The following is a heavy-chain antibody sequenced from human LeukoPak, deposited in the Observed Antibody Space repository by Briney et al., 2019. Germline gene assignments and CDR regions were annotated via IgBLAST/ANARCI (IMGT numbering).Heavy chain of an antibody. CDR1: GFIFSNYW. J-gene: IGHJ4*02. CDR3: AKDLYSSGFDY. D-gene: IGHD6-25*01. V-gene: IGHV3-7*01. Sequence: GGSLRLSCAAAGFIFSNYWMTWVRQAPGKGLEWVANIKQDGSERKYADSVKGRFTISRDNSKNTLYLQMNSLRAEDTAVYYCAKDLYSSGFDYWGQGTLSPSPQ. CDR2: IKQDGSER.